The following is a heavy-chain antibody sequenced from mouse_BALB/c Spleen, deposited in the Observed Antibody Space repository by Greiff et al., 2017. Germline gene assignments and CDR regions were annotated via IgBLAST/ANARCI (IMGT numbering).Heavy chain of an antibody. CDR3: ARHEGNYVYYAMDY. V-gene: IGHV5-12-1*01. D-gene: IGHD2-1*01. CDR2: ISSGGGST. J-gene: IGHJ4*01. Sequence: EVQRVESGGGLVKPGGSLKLSCAASGFAFSSYDMSWVRQTPEKRLEWVAYISSGGGSTYYPDTVKGRFTISRDNAKNTLYLQMSSLKSEDTAMYYCARHEGNYVYYAMDYWGQGTSVTVSS. CDR1: GFAFSSYD.